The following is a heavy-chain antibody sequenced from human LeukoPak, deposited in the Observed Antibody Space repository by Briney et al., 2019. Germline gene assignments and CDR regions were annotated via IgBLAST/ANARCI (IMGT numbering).Heavy chain of an antibody. J-gene: IGHJ6*03. D-gene: IGHD6-13*01. CDR1: GYTFTGYY. CDR3: ARRGRYSSSWYYYYMDV. Sequence: ASVKVSCKASGYTFTGYYMHWVRQAPGQGLEWMGWINPNSGGTNYAQKFQGRVTMTRDTSISTAYMELSRLRSDDTAVYYCARRGRYSSSWYYYYMDVWGKGTTVTVSS. CDR2: INPNSGGT. V-gene: IGHV1-2*02.